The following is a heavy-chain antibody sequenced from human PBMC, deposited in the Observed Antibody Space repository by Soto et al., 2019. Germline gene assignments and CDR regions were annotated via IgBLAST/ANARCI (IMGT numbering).Heavy chain of an antibody. CDR3: ARSGSSLDWFDP. CDR1: GGSISSYY. J-gene: IGHJ5*02. CDR2: IYYSGST. D-gene: IGHD3-10*01. Sequence: SETLSLTCTVSGGSISSYYWSWIRQPPGKGLEWIGYIYYSGSTNYNPSLKSRVTISVDTSKNQFSLKLSSVTAADTAVYYCARSGSSLDWFDPWGQGTLVTVSS. V-gene: IGHV4-59*01.